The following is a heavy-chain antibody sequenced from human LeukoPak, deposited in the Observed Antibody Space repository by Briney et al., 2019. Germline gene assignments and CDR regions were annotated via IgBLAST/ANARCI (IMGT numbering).Heavy chain of an antibody. CDR3: ARGGMDYYDSSGPPPGQTYYYYGMDV. J-gene: IGHJ6*02. CDR1: GFTLSSYE. D-gene: IGHD3-22*01. Sequence: GGSLRLSCAASGFTLSSYEMNWVRQAPGKGLEWVSYSSSGGNTIYYADSVKGRFTISRDNSKNTLYLQMNSLRAEDTAVYYCARGGMDYYDSSGPPPGQTYYYYGMDVWGQGTTVTVSS. V-gene: IGHV3-48*03. CDR2: SSSGGNTI.